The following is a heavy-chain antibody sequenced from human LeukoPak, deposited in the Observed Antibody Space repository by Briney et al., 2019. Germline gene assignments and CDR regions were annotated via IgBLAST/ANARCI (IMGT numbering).Heavy chain of an antibody. CDR3: ARVDLRYCSSTSCYAPLDY. J-gene: IGHJ4*02. CDR1: GFTFSRYD. CDR2: IGTVGDP. D-gene: IGHD2-2*01. V-gene: IGHV3-13*05. Sequence: GGSLRLSCAASGFTFSRYDMHWVRQATGKGLEWVSAIGTVGDPYYPGSVKGRFTISRENAKNSLYLQMNSLRAGDTAVYYCARVDLRYCSSTSCYAPLDYWGQGTLVTVSS.